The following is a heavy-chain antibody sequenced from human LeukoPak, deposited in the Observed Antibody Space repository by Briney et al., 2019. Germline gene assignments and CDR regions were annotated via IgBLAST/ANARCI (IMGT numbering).Heavy chain of an antibody. D-gene: IGHD6-19*01. J-gene: IGHJ4*02. CDR3: ARGSSGWYSLDY. CDR2: IYYSGST. Sequence: SETLSLTCTVSGGSISSYYWSWIRQPPGKGLEWIGSIYYSGSTFYNPSLKSRVTISVDTSKNHFSLKLTSVTAADTAVYYCARGSSGWYSLDYWGQGTLVAVSS. CDR1: GGSISSYY. V-gene: IGHV4-39*07.